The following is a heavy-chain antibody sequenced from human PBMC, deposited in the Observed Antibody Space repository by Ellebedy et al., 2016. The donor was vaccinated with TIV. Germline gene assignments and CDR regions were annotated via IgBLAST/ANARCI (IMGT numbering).Heavy chain of an antibody. CDR3: ARDARFIDHQHNWFDP. D-gene: IGHD2-2*01. J-gene: IGHJ5*02. CDR1: GFTFSDYY. CDR2: ISNSDSSI. Sequence: GESLKISCAASGFTFSDYYMSWIRPAPGKGLEWVSYISNSDSSIFYADSVRGRFTISRDNAKNLLYLQMKSLRAEDTAVYYCARDARFIDHQHNWFDPWGQGTLVTVSS. V-gene: IGHV3-11*01.